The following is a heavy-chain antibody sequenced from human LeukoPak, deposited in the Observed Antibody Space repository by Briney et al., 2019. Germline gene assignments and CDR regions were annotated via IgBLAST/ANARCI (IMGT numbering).Heavy chain of an antibody. CDR1: RYSFDSYA. Sequence: GGSLRLSCEGSRYSFDSYAMTWVRQAPGKGLEWVSSINGGGDITYYAESVKGRFTVSRDNSKNTLFLQMNSLRAEDTAVFYCAKRYGDSTGWFFDFWCQGSLVTVSS. CDR3: AKRYGDSTGWFFDF. CDR2: INGGGDIT. J-gene: IGHJ4*02. V-gene: IGHV3-23*01. D-gene: IGHD6-13*01.